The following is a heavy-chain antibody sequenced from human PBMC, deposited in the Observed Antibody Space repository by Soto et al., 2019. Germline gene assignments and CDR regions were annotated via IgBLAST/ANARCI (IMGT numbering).Heavy chain of an antibody. CDR2: IKQDGSEK. Sequence: PGGSLRLSCAASGFTFSSYWMSWVRQAPGKGLEWVANIKQDGSEKYYVDSVKGRFTISRDNAKNSLYLQMNSLRAEDTAVYYCASRFRDDGSGYYRPYYFDYWGQGTLVTVAS. V-gene: IGHV3-7*03. J-gene: IGHJ4*02. CDR3: ASRFRDDGSGYYRPYYFDY. CDR1: GFTFSSYW. D-gene: IGHD3-22*01.